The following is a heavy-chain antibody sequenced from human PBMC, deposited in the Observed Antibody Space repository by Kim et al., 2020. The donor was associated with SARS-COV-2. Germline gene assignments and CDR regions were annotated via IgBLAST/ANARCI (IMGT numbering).Heavy chain of an antibody. J-gene: IGHJ6*02. CDR3: ARVLWRRGVVTVGFHYYGMDV. Sequence: SVKVSCKASGGTFSSYAISWVRQAPGQGLEWMGGIIPIFGTANYAQKFQGRVTITADESTSTAYMELSSLRSEDTAVYYCARVLWRRGVVTVGFHYYGMDVWGQGTTVTVSS. V-gene: IGHV1-69*13. CDR1: GGTFSSYA. CDR2: IIPIFGTA. D-gene: IGHD2-15*01.